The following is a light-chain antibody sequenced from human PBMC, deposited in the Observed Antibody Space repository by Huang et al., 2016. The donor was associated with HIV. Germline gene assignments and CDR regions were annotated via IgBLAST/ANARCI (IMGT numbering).Light chain of an antibody. CDR3: QQDDNYRPT. CDR2: EAS. V-gene: IGKV1-5*03. CDR1: QSSNRW. Sequence: DIQMNQSPSTLSASVGDRVTITCRASQSSNRWLAWYQQKPGKAPNLLIYEASKLESVVPSRFSVSGSGTEFPLTISSLQPDDFATYYCQQDDNYRPTFGPGTKVDIK. J-gene: IGKJ3*01.